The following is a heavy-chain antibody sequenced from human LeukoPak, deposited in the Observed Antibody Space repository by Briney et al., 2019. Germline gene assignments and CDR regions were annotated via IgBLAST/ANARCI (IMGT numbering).Heavy chain of an antibody. D-gene: IGHD3-10*01. J-gene: IGHJ4*02. CDR2: INPSGGST. Sequence: ASVKVSCKASGGTFSSYAISWVRQAPGQGLEWMGIINPSGGSTSYAQKFQGRVTMTRDTSTSTVYMELSSLRSEDTAVYYCARNYGSDPIHFDYWGQGTLVTVSS. CDR1: GGTFSSYA. V-gene: IGHV1-46*01. CDR3: ARNYGSDPIHFDY.